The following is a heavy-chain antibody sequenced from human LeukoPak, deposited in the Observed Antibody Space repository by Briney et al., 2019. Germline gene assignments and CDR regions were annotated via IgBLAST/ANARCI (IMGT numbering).Heavy chain of an antibody. Sequence: ASVKVSCKASGYTFSGYYMHWVRQAPGQGLEWMGWINPNSGGTDYAQKFQGRVTMTRDTSVSTAYMELSRLRSDDTAVYYCARDDGIAAAGKGFDYWGQGTLVTVSS. V-gene: IGHV1-2*02. CDR2: INPNSGGT. CDR1: GYTFSGYY. CDR3: ARDDGIAAAGKGFDY. D-gene: IGHD6-13*01. J-gene: IGHJ4*02.